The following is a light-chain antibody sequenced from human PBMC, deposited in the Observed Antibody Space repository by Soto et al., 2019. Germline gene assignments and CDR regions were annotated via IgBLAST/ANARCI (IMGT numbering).Light chain of an antibody. CDR1: QSVLYSSNNKNY. J-gene: IGKJ4*01. V-gene: IGKV4-1*01. CDR2: WAS. CDR3: QQYFSTPLT. Sequence: EIVMTQSPDSLAVSLGERATINCKSSQSVLYSSNNKNYLAWYQQKPGQPPKLLIYWASTRESGVPDRFSGSGSGTGFTLTISSLQAEDVAVYYCQQYFSTPLTFGGGTKAEIK.